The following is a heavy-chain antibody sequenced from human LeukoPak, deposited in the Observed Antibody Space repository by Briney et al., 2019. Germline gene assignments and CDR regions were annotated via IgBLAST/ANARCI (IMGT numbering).Heavy chain of an antibody. J-gene: IGHJ4*02. CDR3: ARDSEEAGFDD. D-gene: IGHD6-19*01. CDR1: GLTVTSNS. V-gene: IGHV3-53*01. Sequence: PGGSLRLSCAASGLTVTSNSMNWVRQAPGKGLEWLSIIYSGGTTYYADSVQGRFTISRDKSQNTVFLQMTNLRVEDTAVYYCARDSEEAGFDDWGRGTLVSASS. CDR2: IYSGGTT.